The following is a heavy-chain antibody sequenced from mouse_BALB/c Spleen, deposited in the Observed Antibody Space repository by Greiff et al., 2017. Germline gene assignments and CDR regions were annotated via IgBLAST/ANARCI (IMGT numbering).Heavy chain of an antibody. J-gene: IGHJ2*01. V-gene: IGHV3-2*02. Sequence: EVKLMESGPGLVKPSQSLSLTCTVTGYSIPSDYAWNWIRQFPGNKLEWMGYISYSGSTSYNPSLKSRISITRDTSKNQFFLQLNSVTTEDTATYYCARGTLSSGPFDYWGQGTTLTVSS. CDR3: ARGTLSSGPFDY. CDR2: ISYSGST. D-gene: IGHD3-1*01. CDR1: GYSIPSDYA.